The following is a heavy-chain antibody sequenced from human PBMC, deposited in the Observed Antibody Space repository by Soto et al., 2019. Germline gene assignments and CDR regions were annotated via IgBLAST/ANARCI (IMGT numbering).Heavy chain of an antibody. V-gene: IGHV1-69*13. J-gene: IGHJ6*02. CDR2: IIPIFGTA. CDR1: GGTFSSYA. Sequence: GASVKVSCKASGGTFSSYAISWVRQAPGQGLEWMGGIIPIFGTANYAQKFQGRVTITADESTSTAYMELSSLRSEDTAVYYCARSPTVPSYYYYGMDVWGQGTTVTVSS. CDR3: ARSPTVPSYYYYGMDV. D-gene: IGHD4-4*01.